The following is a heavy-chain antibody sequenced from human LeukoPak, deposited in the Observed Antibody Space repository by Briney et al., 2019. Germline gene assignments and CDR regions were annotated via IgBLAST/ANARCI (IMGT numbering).Heavy chain of an antibody. CDR2: ISSSGSTI. J-gene: IGHJ4*02. V-gene: IGHV3-48*03. Sequence: PGGSLRLSCAASGFTFSSYVMHWVRQAPGKGLEWVSYISSSGSTIYYADSVKGRFTISRDNAKNSLYLQMNSLRAEDTAVYYCAKWKTVAATDYWGQGTLVTVSS. D-gene: IGHD6-19*01. CDR1: GFTFSSYV. CDR3: AKWKTVAATDY.